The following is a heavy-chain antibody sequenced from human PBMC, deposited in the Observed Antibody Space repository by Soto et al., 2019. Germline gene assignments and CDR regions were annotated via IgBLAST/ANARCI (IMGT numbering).Heavy chain of an antibody. D-gene: IGHD3-22*01. Sequence: CLRLSCAASGFTFSSYGMHWVRQAPGKGLEWVAVIWYDGSNKYYADSVKGRFTISRDNSKNTLYLQMNSLRAEDTAVYYCARARSSGYPYYFDYWGQGTLVTVYS. CDR2: IWYDGSNK. V-gene: IGHV3-33*01. J-gene: IGHJ4*02. CDR1: GFTFSSYG. CDR3: ARARSSGYPYYFDY.